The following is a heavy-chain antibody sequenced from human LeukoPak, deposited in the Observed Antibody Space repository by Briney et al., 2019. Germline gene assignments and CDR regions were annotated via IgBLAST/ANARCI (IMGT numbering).Heavy chain of an antibody. CDR3: ARDWGNV. CDR1: GGSFSNYF. J-gene: IGHJ6*02. D-gene: IGHD3-16*01. V-gene: IGHV4-4*07. CDR2: IYSSGST. Sequence: SETLSLTCTVSGGSFSNYFWSRIRQPAGKGLEWIGRIYSSGSTNYNPSLESRVTMSIDTSMSQLSLSLTSVTAADTAVYFCARDWGNVWGQGTTVTVSS.